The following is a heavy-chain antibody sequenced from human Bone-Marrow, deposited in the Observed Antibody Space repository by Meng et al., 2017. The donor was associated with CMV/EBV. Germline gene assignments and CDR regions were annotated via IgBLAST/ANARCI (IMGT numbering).Heavy chain of an antibody. CDR2: IYYSGST. Sequence: SETLSLTCSVSGGSISSSSYYWGWIRQPPGKGLEWIGSIYYSGSTYYNPSLKGRVTISVDTSNNQFSLKLSSVTAADTAVYYCARGDWYYFDYWAREHWSPSPQ. J-gene: IGHJ4*02. CDR1: GGSISSSSYY. CDR3: ARGDWYYFDY. V-gene: IGHV4-39*07. D-gene: IGHD3-9*01.